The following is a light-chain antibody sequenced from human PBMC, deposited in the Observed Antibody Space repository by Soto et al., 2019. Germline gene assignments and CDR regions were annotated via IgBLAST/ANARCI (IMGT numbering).Light chain of an antibody. CDR3: ISYTSSRIPYV. CDR1: SSDVGSYNY. CDR2: DVS. V-gene: IGLV2-14*01. Sequence: QSALTQPASVSGSPGQSITISCTGTSSDVGSYNYVSWYQQHPGKAPKLMIYDVSDRPSGVSNRFSGSKSGNTASLTISGRQAEDEADYYCISYTSSRIPYVFGHGTKLTVL. J-gene: IGLJ1*01.